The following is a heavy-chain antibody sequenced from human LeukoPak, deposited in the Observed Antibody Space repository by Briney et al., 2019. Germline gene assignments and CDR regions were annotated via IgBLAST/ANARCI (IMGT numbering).Heavy chain of an antibody. CDR1: GFTFSSYS. Sequence: GGSLRLSCAASGFTFSSYSMNWVRQAPGKGLEWVSTIGGSGGTTYYADSVKGRFSISRDNSKNTLYLQMNSLRAEDTAVYYCAKSGQLDSWGQGCLVTVSS. CDR2: IGGSGGTT. J-gene: IGHJ5*01. D-gene: IGHD1-26*01. V-gene: IGHV3-23*01. CDR3: AKSGQLDS.